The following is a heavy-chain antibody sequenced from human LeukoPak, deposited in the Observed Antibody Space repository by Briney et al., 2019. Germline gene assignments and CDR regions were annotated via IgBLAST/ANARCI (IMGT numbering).Heavy chain of an antibody. CDR2: INAGNGNT. J-gene: IGHJ5*02. CDR1: GYTFTSYA. Sequence: ASVNVSCKASGYTFTSYAMHWVRQAPGQRLEWMGWINAGNGNTKYSQKFQGRVTITRDTSASTAYMELSSLRSEDTAVYYCARGRAYYDFWSGPFDPWGQGTLVTVSS. V-gene: IGHV1-3*01. CDR3: ARGRAYYDFWSGPFDP. D-gene: IGHD3-3*01.